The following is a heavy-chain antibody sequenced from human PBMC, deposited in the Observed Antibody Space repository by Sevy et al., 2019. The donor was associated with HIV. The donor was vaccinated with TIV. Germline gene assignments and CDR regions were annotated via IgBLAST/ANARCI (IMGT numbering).Heavy chain of an antibody. J-gene: IGHJ4*02. CDR2: MYHSGST. D-gene: IGHD2-2*02. Sequence: SETLSLTCTVSGGSISSYYWSWIRQPPGKGLEWIGYMYHSGSTNYDRSLKRRVTISVDTSKNQFSLKLSSVTAADTAVYYCARLKGGYCSTAGCYTLDYWGQGTLVTVSS. V-gene: IGHV4-59*12. CDR1: GGSISSYY. CDR3: ARLKGGYCSTAGCYTLDY.